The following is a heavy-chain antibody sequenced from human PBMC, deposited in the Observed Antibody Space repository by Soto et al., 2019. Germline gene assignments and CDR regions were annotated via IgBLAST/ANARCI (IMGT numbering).Heavy chain of an antibody. Sequence: PGGSLRLSCAASGFTFSNYWMSWVRQAPGKGLEWVANIQQDGSEKYYVDSVKGRFTISRDNAKNSLFLQMNSLRAEDTAVYYCARDNKYYDFWSGYYFDSWGQGTLVTVSS. V-gene: IGHV3-7*01. D-gene: IGHD3-3*01. CDR2: IQQDGSEK. J-gene: IGHJ4*02. CDR1: GFTFSNYW. CDR3: ARDNKYYDFWSGYYFDS.